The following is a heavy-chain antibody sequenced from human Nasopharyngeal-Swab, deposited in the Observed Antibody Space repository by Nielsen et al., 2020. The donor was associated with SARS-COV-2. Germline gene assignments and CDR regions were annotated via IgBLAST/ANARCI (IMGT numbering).Heavy chain of an antibody. CDR1: GFTFSDYW. J-gene: IGHJ4*02. CDR2: IGQDGSEK. CDR3: ATYYYDSSGDNFDY. V-gene: IGHV3-7*01. Sequence: GGSLRLSCVVSGFTFSDYWLSWVRQAPGKGLEWVAHIGQDGSEKYYVDSVKGRFIISRDNAKNSVYLQMNTLRVEDTAVYYCATYYYDSSGDNFDYWGQGTLVTVSS. D-gene: IGHD3-22*01.